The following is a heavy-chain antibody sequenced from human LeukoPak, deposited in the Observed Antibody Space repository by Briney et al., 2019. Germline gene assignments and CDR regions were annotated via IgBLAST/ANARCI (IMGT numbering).Heavy chain of an antibody. V-gene: IGHV4-39*07. Sequence: SETLSLTCTVSGGSISSSSYYWGWIRQPPGKGLEWIGSIYHSGSTNYNPSLKSRVTISVDKSKNQFSLKLSSVTAADTAVYYCARGSSSGTFDYWGQGTLVTVSS. CDR2: IYHSGST. CDR1: GGSISSSSYY. D-gene: IGHD6-19*01. J-gene: IGHJ4*02. CDR3: ARGSSSGTFDY.